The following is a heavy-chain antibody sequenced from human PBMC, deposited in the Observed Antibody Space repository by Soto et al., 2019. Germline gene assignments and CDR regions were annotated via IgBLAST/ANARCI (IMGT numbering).Heavy chain of an antibody. CDR1: LGTFSSYA. Sequence: SLKRTLKASLGTFSSYAISWVRQAAWRGIEWMGGIIPIFGTAKYAQKFQGRVTITADESTSTAYMELNSLRSEDTAVYYCAREVIVATLRPDFGMDVWGQGTTVTVSS. CDR3: AREVIVATLRPDFGMDV. V-gene: IGHV1-69*13. CDR2: IIPIFGTA. J-gene: IGHJ6*02. D-gene: IGHD5-12*01.